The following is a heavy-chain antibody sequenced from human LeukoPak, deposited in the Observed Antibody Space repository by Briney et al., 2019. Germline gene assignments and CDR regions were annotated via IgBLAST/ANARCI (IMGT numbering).Heavy chain of an antibody. J-gene: IGHJ6*02. CDR3: ARDLYYYGSGSFGKYYYYGMDV. D-gene: IGHD3-10*01. V-gene: IGHV3-9*01. Sequence: GGSLRLSCAASGFTFNKAWMSWVRQAPGKGLEWVSGISWNSGSIGYADSVKGRFTISRDNSKNTLYLQTNSLRAEDTAVYYCARDLYYYGSGSFGKYYYYGMDVWGQGTTVTVSS. CDR1: GFTFNKAW. CDR2: ISWNSGSI.